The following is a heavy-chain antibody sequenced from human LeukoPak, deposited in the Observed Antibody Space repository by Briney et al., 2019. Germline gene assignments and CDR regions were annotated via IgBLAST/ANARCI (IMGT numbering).Heavy chain of an antibody. CDR2: ISGSGGTT. CDR3: AKETEYSGSSD. J-gene: IGHJ4*02. Sequence: GGSLRLSCVASGFTFSSYTVTWVRQAPGKGLEWVSSISGSGGTTYYADSVKGRFTISRDNSKNTLYLQMNSLRAEDTAVYYCAKETEYSGSSDWGQGTLVTVSS. D-gene: IGHD1-26*01. V-gene: IGHV3-23*01. CDR1: GFTFSSYT.